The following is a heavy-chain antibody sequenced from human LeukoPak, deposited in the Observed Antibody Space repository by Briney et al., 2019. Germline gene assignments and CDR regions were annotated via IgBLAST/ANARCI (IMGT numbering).Heavy chain of an antibody. CDR3: ARVSGYDWESFHDY. V-gene: IGHV4-59*01. CDR2: IYYSGSA. D-gene: IGHD5-12*01. CDR1: GGSFSGYY. J-gene: IGHJ4*02. Sequence: SETLSLTCTVYGGSFSGYYWSWIRQPPGKGLEWIGYIYYSGSANYNPSLKSRVTISVDTSKNQFSLRLSSVTAADTAVYYCARVSGYDWESFHDYWGQGILVTVSS.